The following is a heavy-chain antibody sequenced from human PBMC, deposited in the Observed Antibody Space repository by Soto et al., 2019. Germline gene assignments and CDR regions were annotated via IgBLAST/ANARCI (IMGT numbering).Heavy chain of an antibody. V-gene: IGHV3-74*01. CDR1: GFTFSSYW. CDR3: ARGRTVTNYYYYGMDV. Sequence: HPGGSLRLSCAASGFTFSSYWMHWVRQAPGKGLVWVSRINSDGSSTSYADSVKGRFTISRDNAKNTLYLQMNSLRAEDTAVYYCARGRTVTNYYYYGMDVWGQGTTVTVSS. CDR2: INSDGSST. D-gene: IGHD4-17*01. J-gene: IGHJ6*02.